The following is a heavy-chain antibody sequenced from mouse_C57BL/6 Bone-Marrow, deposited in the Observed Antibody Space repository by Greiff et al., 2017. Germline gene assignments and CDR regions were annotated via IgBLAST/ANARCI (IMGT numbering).Heavy chain of an antibody. CDR1: GFTFSSYA. CDR3: ARLVARAWFAY. D-gene: IGHD1-1*02. J-gene: IGHJ3*01. CDR2: ISDGGSYA. Sequence: EVKVVESGGGLVKPGGSLKLSCAASGFTFSSYAMSWVRQTPEKRLEWVATISDGGSYAYYPDNVKGRFTISRDNSKNHVFLQMSHLKSEDTAMYYCARLVARAWFAYWGQGTLVTVSA. V-gene: IGHV5-4*03.